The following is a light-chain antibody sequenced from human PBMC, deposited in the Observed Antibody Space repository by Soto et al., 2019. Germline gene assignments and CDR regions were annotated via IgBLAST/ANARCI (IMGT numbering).Light chain of an antibody. V-gene: IGLV2-8*01. CDR3: SSYAGSNNLVV. CDR1: SSDVGGYNY. CDR2: EVS. Sequence: QSALTQPPSASGSPGQSVTISCTGTSSDVGGYNYVSWYQQHPDKAPKLMIYEVSKRPSWVPDRFSGSKSGNTASLTVSGLQAEDEADYYCSSYAGSNNLVVFGGGTQLTVL. J-gene: IGLJ2*01.